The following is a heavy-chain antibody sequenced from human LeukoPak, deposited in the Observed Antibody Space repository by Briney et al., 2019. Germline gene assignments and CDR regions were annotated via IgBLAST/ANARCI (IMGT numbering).Heavy chain of an antibody. J-gene: IGHJ4*02. Sequence: PGGSLRLSCAASGFEFNTYSMNWVRQAPGKGLEWVSYISSGSSTIYYADSVKGRFTISRDNAKNSLYLQMNSLRDEDTAVYYCASLRGLFDYWGRGTLVTVSS. CDR1: GFEFNTYS. CDR2: ISSGSSTI. CDR3: ASLRGLFDY. V-gene: IGHV3-48*02. D-gene: IGHD1-26*01.